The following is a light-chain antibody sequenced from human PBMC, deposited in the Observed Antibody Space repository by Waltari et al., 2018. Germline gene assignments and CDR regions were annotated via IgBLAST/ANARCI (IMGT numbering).Light chain of an antibody. Sequence: QSALTQPASVSGSPGQSITISCTGTSSDVGFSNLVSWYQQTPDKAPKLMVYAVIERPSGVSNRFSGSKSGNTASLTISGLQAEDEADYYCCSYAGRNIWVFGGGTKLTVL. J-gene: IGLJ3*02. CDR1: SSDVGFSNL. CDR3: CSYAGRNIWV. V-gene: IGLV2-23*02. CDR2: AVI.